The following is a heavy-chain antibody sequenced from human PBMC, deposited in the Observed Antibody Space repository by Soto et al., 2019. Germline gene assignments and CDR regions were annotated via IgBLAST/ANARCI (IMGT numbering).Heavy chain of an antibody. CDR1: GFTYSSYA. CDR3: VTPSLAYCGGDCHRFHY. V-gene: IGHV3-23*01. CDR2: ISGSGGST. D-gene: IGHD2-21*02. Sequence: GGSLRLSCAASGFTYSSYAMSWVRQAPGKGLAWVSAISGSGGSTYYADSVKGRFTISRDNSKNTLYLQRNSLRAEDTAVYYCVTPSLAYCGGDCHRFHYWGQGSLVSVAS. J-gene: IGHJ4*01.